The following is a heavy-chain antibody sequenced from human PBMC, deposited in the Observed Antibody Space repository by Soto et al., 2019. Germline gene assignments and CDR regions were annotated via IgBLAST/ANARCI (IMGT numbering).Heavy chain of an antibody. J-gene: IGHJ4*02. V-gene: IGHV4-59*08. D-gene: IGHD3-10*01. Sequence: PSETLSLTCTVSGGSISSYYWSWIRQPPGKGLEWIGYIYYSGSTNYNPSLKSRVTISVDTSKNQFSLKLSSVTAADTAVYYCARTPNTLWFGDYYYFDYWGQGTLVTVSS. CDR1: GGSISSYY. CDR2: IYYSGST. CDR3: ARTPNTLWFGDYYYFDY.